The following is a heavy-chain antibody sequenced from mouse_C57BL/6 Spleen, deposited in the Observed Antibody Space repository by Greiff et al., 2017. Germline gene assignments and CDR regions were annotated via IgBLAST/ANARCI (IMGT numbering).Heavy chain of an antibody. J-gene: IGHJ4*01. CDR3: AADYYAMIY. CDR1: GYTFTSYW. CDR2: IDPSDSET. Sequence: VQLQQPGAELVRPGSSVTLSCKASGYTFTSYWMHWVQQRPIQGLEWIGNIDPSDSETHYNQKFKDKATLPVDKSSSTAYMQLISLTSEDSAVYYGAADYYAMIYWGQGTSGTVSS. V-gene: IGHV1-52*01.